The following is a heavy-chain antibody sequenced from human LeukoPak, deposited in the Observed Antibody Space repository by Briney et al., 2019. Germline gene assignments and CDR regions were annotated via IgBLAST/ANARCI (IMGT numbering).Heavy chain of an antibody. D-gene: IGHD6-13*01. CDR2: IYSGGTT. CDR3: ARPPGSSSSY. Sequence: GGSLRLSCAASGFTVSSNYMSWVRQAPGKGLEWVSVIYSGGTTYYADSVKGRFTISRDNSKNTLFLQMNSLRAEDTAVYYCARPPGSSSSYWGQGTLVTVSS. V-gene: IGHV3-53*01. CDR1: GFTVSSNY. J-gene: IGHJ4*02.